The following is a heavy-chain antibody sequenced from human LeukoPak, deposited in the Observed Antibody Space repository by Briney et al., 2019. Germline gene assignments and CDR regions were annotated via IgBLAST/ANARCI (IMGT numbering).Heavy chain of an antibody. D-gene: IGHD5-12*01. CDR1: GYSFTGYY. V-gene: IGHV1-8*02. CDR3: ARVRGYSGYDWHNWFDP. J-gene: IGHJ5*02. Sequence: ASVKVSCKASGYSFTGYYMHWVRQAPGQGLEWMGWMNPNSGNTGYAQKFQGRVTMTRNTSISTAYMELSSLRSEDTAVYYCARVRGYSGYDWHNWFDPWGQGTLVTVSS. CDR2: MNPNSGNT.